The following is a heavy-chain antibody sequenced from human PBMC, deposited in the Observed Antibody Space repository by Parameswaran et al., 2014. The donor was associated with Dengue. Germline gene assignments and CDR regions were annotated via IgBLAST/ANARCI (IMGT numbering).Heavy chain of an antibody. V-gene: IGHV3-49*02. D-gene: IGHD4-17*01. CDR2: IRSKAYGGTT. J-gene: IGHJ6*03. CDR3: TRDVTVPNAYYYYYMDV. Sequence: VRQAPGKGLEWVGFIRSKAYGGTTEYAASVKGRFTISRDDSKSIAYLQMNSLKTEDTAVYYCTRDVTVPNAYYYYYMDVWGKGTTVTVSS.